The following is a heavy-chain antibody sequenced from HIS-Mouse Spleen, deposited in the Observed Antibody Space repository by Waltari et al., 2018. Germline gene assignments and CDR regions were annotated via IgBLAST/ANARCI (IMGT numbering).Heavy chain of an antibody. CDR3: ARDQGGYQMRPFDAFDI. D-gene: IGHD5-12*01. V-gene: IGHV3-30-3*01. CDR1: GFSSSTYA. CDR2: ISYDGSNK. Sequence: QVQLVESGGGVVQPGRSLRLRCAVHGFSSSTYASPRAREAPGKGLGWVAVISYDGSNKYYADSVKGRFTISRDNSKNTLYLQMNSLRAEDTAVYYCARDQGGYQMRPFDAFDIWGQGTMVTVSS. J-gene: IGHJ3*02.